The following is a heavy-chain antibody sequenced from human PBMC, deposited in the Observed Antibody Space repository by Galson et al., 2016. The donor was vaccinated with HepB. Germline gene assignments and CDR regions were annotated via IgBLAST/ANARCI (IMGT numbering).Heavy chain of an antibody. J-gene: IGHJ6*02. D-gene: IGHD3-10*01. Sequence: SLRLSCAASGFTFSNYAMHWVRQAPGEGLEWVTVISYDGRNKYYADSVKGRFTISRDNSRNTLFLQMNSLGAEDAALYYCARDRVFRYYYGMDVWGQGTTVTVSS. V-gene: IGHV3-30*04. CDR1: GFTFSNYA. CDR3: ARDRVFRYYYGMDV. CDR2: ISYDGRNK.